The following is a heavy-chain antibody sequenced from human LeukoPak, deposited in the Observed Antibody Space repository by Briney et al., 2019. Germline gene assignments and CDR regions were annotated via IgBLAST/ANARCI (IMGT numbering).Heavy chain of an antibody. J-gene: IGHJ4*02. V-gene: IGHV1-2*02. CDR3: ARGPHWDPHFDY. D-gene: IGHD7-27*01. Sequence: ASVKVSCKASGYTFTGYYMHWVRQAPGQGLEWMGWINPNSGGTNYAQKFQGRVTMTRDTSISTEYMELSRLRSDDTAVYYCARGPHWDPHFDYWGQGTLVTVSS. CDR2: INPNSGGT. CDR1: GYTFTGYY.